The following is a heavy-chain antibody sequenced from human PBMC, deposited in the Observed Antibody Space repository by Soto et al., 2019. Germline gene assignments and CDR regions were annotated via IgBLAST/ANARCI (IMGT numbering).Heavy chain of an antibody. CDR1: GYSFTDYH. CDR2: INPKSGGT. Sequence: ASVKVSCKASGYSFTDYHIHWVRQAPGQGLEWLGRINPKSGGTSTAQKFQGWVTMTTDTSSSTASMELTRLTSDDTAIYYCARGDSTDCSNGVCSFFYNHDMDVWGQGTTVTVSS. D-gene: IGHD2-8*01. CDR3: ARGDSTDCSNGVCSFFYNHDMDV. J-gene: IGHJ6*02. V-gene: IGHV1-2*04.